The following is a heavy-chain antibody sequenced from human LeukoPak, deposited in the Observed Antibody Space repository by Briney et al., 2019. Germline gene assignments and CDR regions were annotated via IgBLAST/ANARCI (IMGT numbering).Heavy chain of an antibody. Sequence: SETLSLTCAVYGGSFSGYYWSWIRQPPGKGLEWIGEINHSGSTNYNPSLKSRVTISVDTSKNQFSLKLSSVTAADTAVYYCASMMGVGPYGSGSPYNWFDPWGQGTLVTVSS. CDR3: ASMMGVGPYGSGSPYNWFDP. D-gene: IGHD3-10*01. V-gene: IGHV4-34*01. CDR2: INHSGST. CDR1: GGSFSGYY. J-gene: IGHJ5*02.